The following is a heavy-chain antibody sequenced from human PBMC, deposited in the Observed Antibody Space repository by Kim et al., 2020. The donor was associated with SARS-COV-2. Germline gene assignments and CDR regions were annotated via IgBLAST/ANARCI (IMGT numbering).Heavy chain of an antibody. V-gene: IGHV4-34*01. CDR2: ST. D-gene: IGHD3-9*01. CDR3: ATGGYFDSSR. Sequence: STNYTPSRTSRVTISVDTSKNQFSLRMSSVTAADTAVYYCATGGYFDSSRWGQGTMVTVSS. J-gene: IGHJ3*01.